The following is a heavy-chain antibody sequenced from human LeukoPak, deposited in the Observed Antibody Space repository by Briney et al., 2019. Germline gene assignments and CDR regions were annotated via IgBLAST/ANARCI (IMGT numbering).Heavy chain of an antibody. Sequence: ASVKVSCKGSGYTFTDYGITWVRQAPGQGLEWMGWISAYNDNTNYAQKFQGRVTITADKSTSTAYMELSSLRSEDTAVYYCASPGYSSGRGVSKWFDPWGQGTLVTVSS. CDR2: ISAYNDNT. V-gene: IGHV1-18*01. CDR3: ASPGYSSGRGVSKWFDP. CDR1: GYTFTDYG. J-gene: IGHJ5*02. D-gene: IGHD6-19*01.